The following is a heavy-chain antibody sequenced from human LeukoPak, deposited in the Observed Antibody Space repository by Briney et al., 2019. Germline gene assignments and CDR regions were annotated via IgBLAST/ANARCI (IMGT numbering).Heavy chain of an antibody. CDR3: ARDSGYSYGSNYYYGMDV. CDR1: GGTFSSYA. Sequence: ASVKVSCKASGGTFSSYAISWVRQAPGQGLEWMGGIIPIFGTANYAQKFQGRVTITADESTSTAYMELSSLRSEDTAVYYCARDSGYSYGSNYYYGMDVWGQGTTVTVSS. CDR2: IIPIFGTA. J-gene: IGHJ6*02. V-gene: IGHV1-69*13. D-gene: IGHD5-18*01.